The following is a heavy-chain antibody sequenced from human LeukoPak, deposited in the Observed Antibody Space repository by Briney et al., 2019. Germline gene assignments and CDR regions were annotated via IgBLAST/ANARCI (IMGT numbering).Heavy chain of an antibody. J-gene: IGHJ4*02. CDR3: EKARTDMYYDYVWGSPFDY. D-gene: IGHD3-16*01. Sequence: GGCLRLSCAASGFTFSSYAMSWARQAPGKGLEWVSAISGSGGSTYYADSVKGRFTISRDNSKNTLYLQMNSLRAEDTAVYYCEKARTDMYYDYVWGSPFDYWGQGTLVTVSS. CDR2: ISGSGGST. V-gene: IGHV3-23*01. CDR1: GFTFSSYA.